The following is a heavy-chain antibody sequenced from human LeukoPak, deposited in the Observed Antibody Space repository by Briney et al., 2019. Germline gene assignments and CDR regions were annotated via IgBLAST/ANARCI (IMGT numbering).Heavy chain of an antibody. CDR1: GGSISSYY. V-gene: IGHV4-59*06. D-gene: IGHD3-22*01. CDR2: IYYSGST. Sequence: SETLSLTCTVSGGSISSYYWSWIRQPPGKGLEWIGYIYYSGSTYYNPSLKSRVTISVDTSKNQFSLKLSSVTAADTAVYYCARLYYDSSLDYWGQGTLVTVSS. J-gene: IGHJ4*02. CDR3: ARLYYDSSLDY.